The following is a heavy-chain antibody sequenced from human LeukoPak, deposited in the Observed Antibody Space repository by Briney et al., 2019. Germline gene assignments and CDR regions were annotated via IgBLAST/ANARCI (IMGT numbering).Heavy chain of an antibody. D-gene: IGHD6-13*01. CDR1: GFTFSSYA. V-gene: IGHV3-23*01. Sequence: GGSLRLSCAASGFTFSSYAMSWVRQAPGKGLEWVSAIGGSGGSTYYADSVKGRFTISRDNSKNTLYLQMNSLRAEDTAVYYCAKDQALYSSSWYLEYFQHWGQGTLVTVSS. CDR2: IGGSGGST. J-gene: IGHJ1*01. CDR3: AKDQALYSSSWYLEYFQH.